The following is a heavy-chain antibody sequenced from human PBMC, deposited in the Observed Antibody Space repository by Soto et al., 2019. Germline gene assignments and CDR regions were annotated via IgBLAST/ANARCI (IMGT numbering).Heavy chain of an antibody. CDR1: GFAFSNYG. D-gene: IGHD6-13*01. Sequence: QVHLVESGGGVFQPGRSLTLSCTASGFAFSNYGIHWVRQAPGRGLEWVAVIWSDGTKKFYAGSVRGRFTISRDNSKNTIYLQMNSLRAEDTAVYYCARDWWEEPAGKETVSQFDYWGQGTLVTVSS. J-gene: IGHJ4*02. V-gene: IGHV3-33*01. CDR2: IWSDGTKK. CDR3: ARDWWEEPAGKETVSQFDY.